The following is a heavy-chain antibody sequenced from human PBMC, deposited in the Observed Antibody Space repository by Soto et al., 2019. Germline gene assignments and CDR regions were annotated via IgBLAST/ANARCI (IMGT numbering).Heavy chain of an antibody. D-gene: IGHD1-1*01. Sequence: EVQLLESGGGLVQPGGSLRLSCAASGFTFSTYAMNWVRQAPGNGLEWVSAISGSGGSIHYADSVKGRFTISRDNSKNTLYLQMNSLRDEDTAVYHCVKGSWKGEVWGQWTTVTVSS. J-gene: IGHJ6*02. V-gene: IGHV3-23*01. CDR2: ISGSGGSI. CDR3: VKGSWKGEV. CDR1: GFTFSTYA.